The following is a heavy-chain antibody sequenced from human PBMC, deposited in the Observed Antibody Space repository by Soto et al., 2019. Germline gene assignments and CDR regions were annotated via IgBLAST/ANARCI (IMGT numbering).Heavy chain of an antibody. CDR2: ISSSSSTI. D-gene: IGHD3-22*01. CDR1: GFTFSSYS. Sequence: GGSLRLSCAASGFTFSSYSMNWVRQAPGKGLEWVSYISSSSSTIYYADSVKGRFTISRDHAKNSLYLQMNSLRAEDTAVYYCARAGFYYDSSGYPDYWGQGTLVTVSS. V-gene: IGHV3-48*04. J-gene: IGHJ4*02. CDR3: ARAGFYYDSSGYPDY.